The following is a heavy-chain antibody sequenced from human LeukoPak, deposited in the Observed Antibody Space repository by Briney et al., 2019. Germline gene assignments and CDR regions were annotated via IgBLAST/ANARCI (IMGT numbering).Heavy chain of an antibody. V-gene: IGHV4-39*01. J-gene: IGHJ4*02. CDR1: GGSISSSSYY. D-gene: IGHD4-23*01. CDR3: ARVYGGNFDY. CDR2: IYYSGST. Sequence: SETLSLTCTVSGGSISSSSYYWGWIRQPPGKGLEWIGSIYYSGSTYYNPSLKSRVTISVDTSKNQFSLKLSSVTAADTAVYYCARVYGGNFDYWGQGTLVTVSS.